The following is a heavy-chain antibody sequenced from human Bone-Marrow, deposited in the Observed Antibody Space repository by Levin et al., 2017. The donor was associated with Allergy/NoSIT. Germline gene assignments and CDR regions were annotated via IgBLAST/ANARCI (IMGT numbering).Heavy chain of an antibody. D-gene: IGHD6-19*01. CDR1: GFTFNLYW. Sequence: SGESLKISCAASGFTFNLYWMNWIRQAPGKGLEWVANIEKDGNEMHYVDSVEGRFTISRDNAKNVSYLEMSSLRVEDTALYYCGTDVGIAVADRNYWGQGVLVTVSS. V-gene: IGHV3-7*01. CDR3: GTDVGIAVADRNY. CDR2: IEKDGNEM. J-gene: IGHJ4*02.